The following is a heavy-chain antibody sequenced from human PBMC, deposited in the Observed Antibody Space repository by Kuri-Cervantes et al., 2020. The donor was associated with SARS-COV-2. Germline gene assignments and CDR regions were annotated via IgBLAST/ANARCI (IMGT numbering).Heavy chain of an antibody. Sequence: GGSLRLSCAASGFTFSSYAMHWVRQAPGKGLEWVAVISYDGSNKYYADSVKGRFTISRDNSKNTLYLQMNSLRAEDTAVYYCARGPYYYDSSGYYSGYLGCYYYGMDVWGQGTTVTVSS. CDR3: ARGPYYYDSSGYYSGYLGCYYYGMDV. V-gene: IGHV3-30-3*01. CDR2: ISYDGSNK. J-gene: IGHJ6*02. D-gene: IGHD3-22*01. CDR1: GFTFSSYA.